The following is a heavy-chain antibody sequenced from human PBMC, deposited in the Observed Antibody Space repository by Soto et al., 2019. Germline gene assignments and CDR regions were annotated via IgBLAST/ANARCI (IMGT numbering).Heavy chain of an antibody. J-gene: IGHJ4*02. Sequence: EVQLLESGGGLVQPGGSLRLSCAASGFTFNNYAMTWVRQAPGKGLEWVSAISGGGDTTSYADSVKGRFTVSRDGSKNTLYLQMCSLRAEDTALYCCAKGRGGSGSLTPRVDFWGQGTLVTVSS. CDR1: GFTFNNYA. CDR2: ISGGGDTT. D-gene: IGHD3-10*01. CDR3: AKGRGGSGSLTPRVDF. V-gene: IGHV3-23*01.